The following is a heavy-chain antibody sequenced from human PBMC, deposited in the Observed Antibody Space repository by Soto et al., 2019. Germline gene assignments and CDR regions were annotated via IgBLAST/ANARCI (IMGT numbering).Heavy chain of an antibody. CDR1: GNSISTTNW. CDR3: ARDVGYHYDGSPSGQFDF. V-gene: IGHV4-4*02. J-gene: IGHJ4*02. CDR2: IYHSGST. Sequence: SSETLSLTCVVSGNSISTTNWWSWVRQSPGKGLEWIGEIYHSGSTNYNPSLKSRVTIPVDKSKNQFSLKLSSVTAADTAVYYCARDVGYHYDGSPSGQFDFWGQGTLVTVSS. D-gene: IGHD3-22*01.